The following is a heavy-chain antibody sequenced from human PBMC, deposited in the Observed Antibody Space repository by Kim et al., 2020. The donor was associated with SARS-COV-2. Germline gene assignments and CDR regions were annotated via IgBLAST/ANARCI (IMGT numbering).Heavy chain of an antibody. CDR1: GGSISSSNW. CDR2: IYHSGRT. D-gene: IGHD6-19*01. CDR3: ARDSRVQWLTVDAFDI. J-gene: IGHJ3*02. Sequence: SETLSLTCAVSGGSISSSNWWSWVRQPPGKGLEWIGEIYHSGRTNYNPSLKSRVTISVDKSKNQFSLKLSSVTAADMAVYYCARDSRVQWLTVDAFDIWGQGTMVTVSS. V-gene: IGHV4-4*02.